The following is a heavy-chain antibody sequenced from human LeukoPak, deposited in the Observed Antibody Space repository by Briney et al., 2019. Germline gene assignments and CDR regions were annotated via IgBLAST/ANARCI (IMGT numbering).Heavy chain of an antibody. CDR2: ISHRSGYI. J-gene: IGHJ5*02. V-gene: IGHV3-21*01. CDR1: GFTFSDYY. CDR3: ARGLFSSGP. D-gene: IGHD6-19*01. Sequence: PGGSLRLSCAASGFTFSDYYMSWVRQAPGKGLEWVSSISHRSGYIYYADSVKGRFTISRDNAKNSLYLQMDSLRAEDTAVYYCARGLFSSGPWGQGTLVTVSS.